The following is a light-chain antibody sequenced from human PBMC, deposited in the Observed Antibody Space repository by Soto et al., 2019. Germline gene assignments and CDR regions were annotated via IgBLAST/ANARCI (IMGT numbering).Light chain of an antibody. Sequence: EIVLTQSPGTLSLSPGERATLSCRASQSVSSSYLGWYQQKPGQPPRLLIYGTSIRATGIPDRFSGSGSGTDFTLTSSRLEPEDFAVYYCQQSHSSFTFGPGTKVDIK. CDR3: QQSHSSFT. CDR2: GTS. CDR1: QSVSSSY. J-gene: IGKJ3*01. V-gene: IGKV3-20*01.